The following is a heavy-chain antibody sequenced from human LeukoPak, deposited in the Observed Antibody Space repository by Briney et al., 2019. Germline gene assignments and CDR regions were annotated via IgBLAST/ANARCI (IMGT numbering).Heavy chain of an antibody. V-gene: IGHV4-59*08. CDR3: ARLPYDNHFDY. D-gene: IGHD3-9*01. CDR1: GGSISSYY. Sequence: PSETLSLTCTVSGGSISSYYWRWIRQPPGKGLEWIGYIYYSGSTNYNPSLKSRVTISVDTSKNQFSLKLSSVTAADTAVYYCARLPYDNHFDYWGQGTLVTVSS. J-gene: IGHJ4*02. CDR2: IYYSGST.